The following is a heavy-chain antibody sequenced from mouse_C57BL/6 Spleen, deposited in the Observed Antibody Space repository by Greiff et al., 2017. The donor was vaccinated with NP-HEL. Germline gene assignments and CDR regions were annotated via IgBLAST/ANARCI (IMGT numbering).Heavy chain of an antibody. V-gene: IGHV1-54*01. J-gene: IGHJ3*01. CDR3: ARALFFAY. CDR1: GYAFTNYL. Sequence: VQLQESGAELVRPGTSVKVSCKASGYAFTNYLIEWVKQRPGQGLEWIGVINPGSGGTNYNEKFKGKATLTADKSSSTAYMQLSSLTSEDSAVYFCARALFFAYWGQGTLVTVSA. D-gene: IGHD2-3*01. CDR2: INPGSGGT.